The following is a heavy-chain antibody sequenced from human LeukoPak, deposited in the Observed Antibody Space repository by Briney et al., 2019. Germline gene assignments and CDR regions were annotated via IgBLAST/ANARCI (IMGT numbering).Heavy chain of an antibody. CDR3: ARGSCSGGSCYPTYGMDV. Sequence: PSETLSLTCTVSGGSVSSGSYYWSWIRQPPGKGLEWIGYIYYSGSTNYNPSLKSRVTISVDTSKNQFSLKLSSVTAADTAVYYCARGSCSGGSCYPTYGMDVWGQGTTVTVSS. V-gene: IGHV4-61*01. J-gene: IGHJ6*02. CDR2: IYYSGST. D-gene: IGHD2-15*01. CDR1: GGSVSSGSYY.